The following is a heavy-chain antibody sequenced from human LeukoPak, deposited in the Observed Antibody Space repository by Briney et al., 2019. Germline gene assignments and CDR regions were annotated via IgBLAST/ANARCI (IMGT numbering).Heavy chain of an antibody. CDR3: AKTWFGDLEIRFDP. V-gene: IGHV3-23*01. J-gene: IGHJ5*02. Sequence: PGGSLRLSCAASGFTFTSFPMSWVRRAPGKGLEYLSLIGAGGVTTYYADSVKGRFTISRDNSNNTLYLQMNSLRAGDTAVYYCAKTWFGDLEIRFDPWGQGTLVTVSS. CDR1: GFTFTSFP. CDR2: IGAGGVTT. D-gene: IGHD3-10*01.